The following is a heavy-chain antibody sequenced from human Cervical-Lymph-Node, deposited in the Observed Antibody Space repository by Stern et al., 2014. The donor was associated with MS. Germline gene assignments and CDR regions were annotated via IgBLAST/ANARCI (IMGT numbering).Heavy chain of an antibody. CDR1: GFTFSSYS. CDR2: ISSSSSYI. D-gene: IGHD6-13*01. CDR3: ARDSSSWYAIDH. J-gene: IGHJ4*02. Sequence: VQLVESGGGLVKPGGSLRLSCAASGFTFSSYSMNWVRQAPGKGLEWVSSISSSSSYIYYADSVKGRFTISRDNAKNSLYLQMNSLRAEDTAVYYCARDSSSWYAIDHWGQGTLVTVSS. V-gene: IGHV3-21*01.